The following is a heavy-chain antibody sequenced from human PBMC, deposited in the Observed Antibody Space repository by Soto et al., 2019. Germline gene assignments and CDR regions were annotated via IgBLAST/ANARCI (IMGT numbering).Heavy chain of an antibody. CDR1: GGTFSTYA. CDR3: ASGIQLWLRRINNGYSG. D-gene: IGHD5-18*01. CDR2: IIPMFGTA. Sequence: QVQLVQSGAEVKKPESSVKVSCKAPGGTFSTYAISWVRQAPGQGLEWMGGIIPMFGTANYAQRFQDRVTITADESTNTGYRELSSLRSEDTAVDFCASGIQLWLRRINNGYSGWGQGTLVTVSS. J-gene: IGHJ4*02. V-gene: IGHV1-69*12.